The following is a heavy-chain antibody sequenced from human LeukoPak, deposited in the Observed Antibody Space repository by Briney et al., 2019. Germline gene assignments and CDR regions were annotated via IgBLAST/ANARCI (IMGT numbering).Heavy chain of an antibody. Sequence: ASVKVSCEASGYTFTSYGISWVRQAPGQGLEWMGWTSAYNGNTNYAQKLQGRVTMTTDTSTSTAYMELRSLRSDDTAVYYCARSGAYYDSSGYSPIDYWGQGTLVTVSS. CDR1: GYTFTSYG. CDR2: TSAYNGNT. J-gene: IGHJ4*02. D-gene: IGHD3-22*01. V-gene: IGHV1-18*01. CDR3: ARSGAYYDSSGYSPIDY.